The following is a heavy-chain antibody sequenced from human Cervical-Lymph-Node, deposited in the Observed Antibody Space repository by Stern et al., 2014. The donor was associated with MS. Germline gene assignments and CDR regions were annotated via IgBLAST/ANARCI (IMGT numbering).Heavy chain of an antibody. D-gene: IGHD6-19*01. CDR2: IYHSGST. Sequence: QLQLQESGPGLVTPSGTLSLTCAVSGGSISSSNWWSWVRQPPGKGLEGIGEIYHSGSTNYTPALKSRVTISVNKSKKQFSLQMSSVTAADTAVYYCARDRAVAGSLLDYWGQGTLVTVSS. V-gene: IGHV4-4*02. CDR3: ARDRAVAGSLLDY. J-gene: IGHJ4*02. CDR1: GGSISSSNW.